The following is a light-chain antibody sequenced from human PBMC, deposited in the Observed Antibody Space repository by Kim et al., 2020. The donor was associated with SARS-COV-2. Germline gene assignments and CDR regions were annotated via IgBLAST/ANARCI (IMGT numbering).Light chain of an antibody. CDR1: KLGHKY. J-gene: IGLJ2*01. CDR2: EDD. Sequence: SVSPGKTATITCSGDKLGHKYVFWYQQKPGQSPVLVIYEDDKRPSGIPERFSGSNSGNTGTLTISGTQPMDEADYYCQAWDLSSVVFGGGTQLTVL. V-gene: IGLV3-1*01. CDR3: QAWDLSSVV.